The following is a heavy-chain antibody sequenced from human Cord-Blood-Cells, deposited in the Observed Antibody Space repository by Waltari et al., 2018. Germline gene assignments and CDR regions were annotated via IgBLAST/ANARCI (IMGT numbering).Heavy chain of an antibody. V-gene: IGHV4-34*01. CDR3: ARGRDGSGSGSYAFDI. CDR1: GGSFSGYY. J-gene: IGHJ3*02. CDR2: INHSGST. Sequence: AGLLKPSETLSLTCAVYGGSFSGYYWSWIRQPPGKGLEWIGEINHSGSTNYNPSLKSRVTISVDTSKNQFSLKLSSVTAADTAVYYCARGRDGSGSGSYAFDIWGQGTMVTVSS. D-gene: IGHD3-10*01.